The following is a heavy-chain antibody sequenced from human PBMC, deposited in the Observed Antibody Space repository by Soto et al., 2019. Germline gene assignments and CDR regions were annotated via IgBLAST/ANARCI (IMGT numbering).Heavy chain of an antibody. Sequence: GSLRLACSAAGFTFSSYAMNWVRQAPGGGLEWISSTSGSGGRTYYADSVKGRFTISRDNSQNTLYLQMDSLKVEDTAVYYCAKTGPGGIVVVVSATTGDFDYWGQGTLVTVYS. D-gene: IGHD2-15*01. J-gene: IGHJ4*02. CDR3: AKTGPGGIVVVVSATTGDFDY. CDR2: TSGSGGRT. CDR1: GFTFSSYA. V-gene: IGHV3-23*01.